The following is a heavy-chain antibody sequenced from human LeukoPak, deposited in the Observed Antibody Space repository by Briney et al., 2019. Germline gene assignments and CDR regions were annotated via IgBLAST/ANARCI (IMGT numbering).Heavy chain of an antibody. CDR1: GFTFSSYA. CDR2: IYSGGST. Sequence: GGSLRLSCAASGFTFSSYAMSWVRQAPGKGLEWVSVIYSGGSTYYADSVKGRFTISRDNSKNTLYLQMNSLRAEDTAVYYCARESRVRRKYYFDYWGQRTLVTVSS. CDR3: ARESRVRRKYYFDY. V-gene: IGHV3-66*01. J-gene: IGHJ4*02.